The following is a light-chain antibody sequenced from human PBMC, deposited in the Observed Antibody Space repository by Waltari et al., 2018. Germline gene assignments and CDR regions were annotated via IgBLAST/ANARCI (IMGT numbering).Light chain of an antibody. CDR2: GNT. CDR1: SATIGAGYD. CDR3: QSYDNSMSAWV. Sequence: QSVLTQPPSVSGAPGQRVTISCPGSSATIGAGYDVHWYQHLPGTAPKFLIYGNTNRPSGVPDRFSGSKSDTSASLAITGLQADDEADYYCQSYDNSMSAWVFGGGTKLTVL. J-gene: IGLJ3*02. V-gene: IGLV1-40*01.